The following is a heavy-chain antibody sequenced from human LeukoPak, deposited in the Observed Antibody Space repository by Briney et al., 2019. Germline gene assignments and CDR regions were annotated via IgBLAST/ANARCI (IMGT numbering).Heavy chain of an antibody. CDR1: GGSISSSNW. V-gene: IGHV4-4*02. Sequence: PSGTLSLTCAVSGGSISSSNWWSWIRQPPGKGLEWIGEIYHSGSTNYSPSLKSRVTISVDKSKTQFSLKLSSVTAADTAVYYCARLRSFGRVAVYDAFDIWGQGTMVTVSS. CDR3: ARLRSFGRVAVYDAFDI. CDR2: IYHSGST. D-gene: IGHD3-9*01. J-gene: IGHJ3*02.